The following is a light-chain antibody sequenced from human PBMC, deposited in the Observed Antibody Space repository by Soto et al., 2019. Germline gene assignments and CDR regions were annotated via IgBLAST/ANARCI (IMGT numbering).Light chain of an antibody. J-gene: IGLJ3*02. Sequence: SALTQPRSVSGSPGQSVTISCTGTSNDVGGNNYVSWYQQHPGKAPKLMISEVSNRPSGVSNRFSGSKSGNTASLTISGLQADDEGDYYCYSYAGSFTWVFGGGTKLTVL. CDR1: SNDVGGNNY. V-gene: IGLV2-11*01. CDR2: EVS. CDR3: YSYAGSFTWV.